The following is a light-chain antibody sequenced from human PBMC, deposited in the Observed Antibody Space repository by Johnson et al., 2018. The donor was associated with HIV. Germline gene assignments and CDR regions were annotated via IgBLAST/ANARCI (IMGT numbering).Light chain of an antibody. Sequence: QSVLTQPPSVSAAPGQKVTISSSGSSSNIGNNYVSWYQQLPGTAPKLLIYENNQRPPGIPDRFSGSMSGTSATLAIHRLQTGDEADHYGGTWVMGLSAGGVFGPGTKVTVL. CDR1: SSNIGNNY. J-gene: IGLJ1*01. CDR2: ENN. CDR3: GTWVMGLSAGGV. V-gene: IGLV1-51*02.